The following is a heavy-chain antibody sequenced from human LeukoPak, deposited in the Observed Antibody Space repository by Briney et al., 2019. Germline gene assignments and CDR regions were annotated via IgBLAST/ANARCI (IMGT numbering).Heavy chain of an antibody. Sequence: SETLSLTCTVSGGSITSSSYYWGWIRQPPGKGLEWIGSIYYSGSTYYNPSLKSRVTISVDTSKNQFSLKLSSVTAADTAVYYCARSIVATIDPLDYCGQGTLVTVSS. J-gene: IGHJ4*02. CDR3: ARSIVATIDPLDY. CDR2: IYYSGST. CDR1: GGSITSSSYY. V-gene: IGHV4-39*01. D-gene: IGHD5-12*01.